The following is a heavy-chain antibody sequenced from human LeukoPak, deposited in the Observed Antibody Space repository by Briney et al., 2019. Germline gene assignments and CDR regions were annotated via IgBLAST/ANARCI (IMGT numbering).Heavy chain of an antibody. D-gene: IGHD3-3*01. V-gene: IGHV4-59*01. J-gene: IGHJ6*03. CDR3: ARTGFLEWFSAGYYYYYMDV. Sequence: PSETLSLTCTVSGGSISSYCWSWIRQPPGKGLEWIGYIYYSGSTNYNPSLKSRVTISVDTSKNQFSLKLSSVTAADTAVYYCARTGFLEWFSAGYYYYYMDVWGKGTTVTVSS. CDR2: IYYSGST. CDR1: GGSISSYC.